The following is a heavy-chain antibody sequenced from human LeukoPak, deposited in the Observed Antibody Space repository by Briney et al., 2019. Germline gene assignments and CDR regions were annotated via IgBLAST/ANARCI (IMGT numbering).Heavy chain of an antibody. Sequence: GGSLRLSCAASGFTVSSNYMTWVRQAPGKGLEWVSVLYSGGSTYYADSVKGRFTISRDNSKNTLYLQMNSLRAEDTAVYYCARDSTDSSGYKIYYYYGMDVWGQGTTVTVSS. CDR2: LYSGGST. J-gene: IGHJ6*02. CDR1: GFTVSSNY. D-gene: IGHD3-22*01. CDR3: ARDSTDSSGYKIYYYYGMDV. V-gene: IGHV3-53*01.